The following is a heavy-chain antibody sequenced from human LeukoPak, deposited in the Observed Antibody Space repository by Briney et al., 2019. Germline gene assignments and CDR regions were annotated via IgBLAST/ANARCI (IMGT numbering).Heavy chain of an antibody. CDR2: INPSGVTT. V-gene: IGHV1-46*01. CDR1: GYTFTRYA. Sequence: GASVKVSCKASGYTFTRYAFSWVRQAPGQGLESMGIINPSGVTTNYAQKFQGRVTMTRDTSTSTLYMELSSLRSEDTAVYFCAREDFLSGYSHGFDIWGQGTMVTVSS. D-gene: IGHD3-9*01. J-gene: IGHJ3*02. CDR3: AREDFLSGYSHGFDI.